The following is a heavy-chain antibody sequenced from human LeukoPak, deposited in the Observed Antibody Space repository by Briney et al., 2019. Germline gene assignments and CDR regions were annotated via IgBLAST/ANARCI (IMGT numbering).Heavy chain of an antibody. J-gene: IGHJ4*02. CDR2: ISGSGGST. V-gene: IGHV3-23*01. D-gene: IGHD2-8*01. CDR3: AKGSQWELLMGVFDY. CDR1: GFTFSSYA. Sequence: PGGSLRFSCAASGFTFSSYAMSWVRQAPGKGLEWVSAISGSGGSTYYADSVKGRFTISRDNSKNTLYLQMNSLRAEDTAVYYCAKGSQWELLMGVFDYWGQGTLVTVSS.